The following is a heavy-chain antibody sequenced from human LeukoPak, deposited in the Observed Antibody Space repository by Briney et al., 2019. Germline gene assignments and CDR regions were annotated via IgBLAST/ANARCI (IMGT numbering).Heavy chain of an antibody. J-gene: IGHJ6*02. CDR3: ATLDHYGSGRFDYYYYALDV. Sequence: GASVEVSCKASGGTFSSYAISWVRQAPGQGLEWMGGIIPIFGTANYAQKFQGRVTITADESTSTAYMELSSLRSEDTAVYYCATLDHYGSGRFDYYYYALDVWGQGTTVTVSS. CDR1: GGTFSSYA. D-gene: IGHD3-10*01. CDR2: IIPIFGTA. V-gene: IGHV1-69*13.